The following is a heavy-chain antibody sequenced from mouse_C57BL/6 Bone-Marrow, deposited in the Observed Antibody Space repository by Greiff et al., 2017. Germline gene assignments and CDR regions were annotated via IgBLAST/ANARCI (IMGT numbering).Heavy chain of an antibody. D-gene: IGHD2-3*01. CDR2: TFYSGIT. CDR3: ARPDGYYSYYFDY. J-gene: IGHJ2*01. CDR1: GFSINSDCY. Sequence: FHLVESGPSLVRPSQTLSLTCTVTGFSINSDCYWIWIRQFPGNKLEYIGYTFYSGITYYNPSLESRTYITRDTSKNQFSLKLSSVTTEDTATYYCARPDGYYSYYFDYWGQGTTLTVSS. V-gene: IGHV3-3*01.